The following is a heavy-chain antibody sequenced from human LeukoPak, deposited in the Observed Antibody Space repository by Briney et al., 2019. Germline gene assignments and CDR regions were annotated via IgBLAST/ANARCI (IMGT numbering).Heavy chain of an antibody. J-gene: IGHJ4*02. D-gene: IGHD5-18*01. CDR1: GFTFSSYS. CDR2: ISPSGDIT. CDR3: AKDRAWLQFWS. Sequence: AGGSLRLSCAASGFTFSSYSMNWVRQAPGKGLEWVSGISPSGDITYYADSVKGRFTISRDNSKNTVYLQVNSLRAEDTAVFYCAKDRAWLQFWSWGQGTLVTVSS. V-gene: IGHV3-23*01.